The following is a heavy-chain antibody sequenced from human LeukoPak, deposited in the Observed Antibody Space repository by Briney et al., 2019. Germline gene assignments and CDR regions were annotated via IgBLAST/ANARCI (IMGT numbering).Heavy chain of an antibody. D-gene: IGHD2-2*01. V-gene: IGHV1-69*04. CDR2: IIPILGIA. Sequence: GASVTVSCKASGGTFSSYAISWVRQAPGQGLEWMGRIIPILGIANYAQKFQGRVTITADKSTSTAYMELSSLRSEDTAVYYCAREKTCSSTSCYLVTDAFDIWGQGTMVTVSS. J-gene: IGHJ3*02. CDR1: GGTFSSYA. CDR3: AREKTCSSTSCYLVTDAFDI.